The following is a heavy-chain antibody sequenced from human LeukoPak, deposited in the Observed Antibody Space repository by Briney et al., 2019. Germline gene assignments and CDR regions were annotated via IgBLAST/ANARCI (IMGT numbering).Heavy chain of an antibody. J-gene: IGHJ4*02. CDR2: IYYSGST. CDR3: ARQSREYFDY. Sequence: SETLSLTCTVSGGSISSYYWSWIRQPPGKGLEWIGYIYYSGSTNYNPSLKSRVTISVDTPKNQFSLKLSSVTAADTAVYYCARQSREYFDYWGQGTLVTVSS. CDR1: GGSISSYY. D-gene: IGHD3-10*01. V-gene: IGHV4-59*08.